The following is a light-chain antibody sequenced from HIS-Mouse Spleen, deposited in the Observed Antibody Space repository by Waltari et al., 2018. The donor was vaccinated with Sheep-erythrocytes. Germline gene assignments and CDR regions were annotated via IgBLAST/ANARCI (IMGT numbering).Light chain of an antibody. V-gene: IGLV2-11*01. J-gene: IGLJ1*01. CDR3: CSYAGSYNHV. Sequence: QSALTQPRSVSGSPGQSVTISCTGTSSDVGGYNYVSWYQQHPGKAPKLMIYDVSNRPSGVPDRFSGAKSGNTASLTISVLQAEDEADYYCCSYAGSYNHVFATGTKLTVL. CDR1: SSDVGGYNY. CDR2: DVS.